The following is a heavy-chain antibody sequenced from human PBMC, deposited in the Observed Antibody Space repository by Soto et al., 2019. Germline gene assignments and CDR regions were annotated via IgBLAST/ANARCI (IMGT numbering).Heavy chain of an antibody. V-gene: IGHV4-34*01. Sequence: PSETLSLTCAVYGGSFSGYYWSWIRQPPGKGLEWIGEINHSGSTNYNPSLKSRVTISVDTSKNQFSLKLSSVTAADTAVYYCARSRSGAPFDYWGQGTLLTVSS. D-gene: IGHD3-10*01. CDR1: GGSFSGYY. CDR2: INHSGST. CDR3: ARSRSGAPFDY. J-gene: IGHJ4*02.